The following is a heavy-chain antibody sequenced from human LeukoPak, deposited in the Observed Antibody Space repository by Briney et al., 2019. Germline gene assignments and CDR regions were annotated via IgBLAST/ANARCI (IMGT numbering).Heavy chain of an antibody. CDR2: IRYDGSNK. V-gene: IGHV3-30*02. CDR1: GFTFSNYG. CDR3: AKAGKWELPSPTYYFDY. Sequence: PGGSLRLSCAASGFTFSNYGMHWGPQAPGKGLEWVAVIRYDGSNKYYADSVKGRFTISRDNSKNTLYLQMNSLRAEDTAVYYCAKAGKWELPSPTYYFDYWGQGTLVTVSS. J-gene: IGHJ4*02. D-gene: IGHD1-26*01.